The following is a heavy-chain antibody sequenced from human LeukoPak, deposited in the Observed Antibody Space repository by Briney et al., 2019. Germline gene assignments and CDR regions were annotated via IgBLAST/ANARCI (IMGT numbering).Heavy chain of an antibody. D-gene: IGHD6-6*01. J-gene: IGHJ5*02. CDR1: GGTFSSYA. CDR3: AREASSIAAP. Sequence: SVKVSCKASGGTFSSYAISWVRQAPGQGLEWMGGIIPIFGTANYAQKFQGRVTITADESTSTAYMELSSLRPEDTAVYYCAREASSIAAPWGQGTLVTVSS. CDR2: IIPIFGTA. V-gene: IGHV1-69*13.